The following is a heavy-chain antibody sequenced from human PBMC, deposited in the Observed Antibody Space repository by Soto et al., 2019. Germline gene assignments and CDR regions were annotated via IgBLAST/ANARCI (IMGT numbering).Heavy chain of an antibody. D-gene: IGHD2-21*01. CDR1: GGTFSSYA. CDR3: ARSFKTQYSYDFDV. V-gene: IGHV1-69*01. J-gene: IGHJ6*02. CDR2: IIPMFGVG. Sequence: QVQLVQSGAEVKKPGSSVKVSCKGSGGTFSSYAVNWVRQAPGQGLEWMGGIIPMFGVGNYAQNFQGRVTITADESTTTAYMELSTLRSEDTAVYYCARSFKTQYSYDFDVWGQGTTVTGS.